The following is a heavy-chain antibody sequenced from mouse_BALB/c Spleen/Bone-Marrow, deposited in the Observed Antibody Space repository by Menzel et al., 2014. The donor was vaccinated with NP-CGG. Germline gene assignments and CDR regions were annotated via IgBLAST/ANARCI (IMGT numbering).Heavy chain of an antibody. V-gene: IGHV3-5*02. CDR1: GISITTGNYR. Sequence: EVQGVESGPGLVRPSQAVSLTCTVTGISITTGNYRWSWIRQFPGNKLEWIGYIYYSGTITYNPSLTSRTTITRDTSKNQFFLEMNSLTAEDTATYYCARDGNYAMDYWGQGTSITVSS. D-gene: IGHD1-1*02. J-gene: IGHJ4*01. CDR3: ARDGNYAMDY. CDR2: IYYSGTI.